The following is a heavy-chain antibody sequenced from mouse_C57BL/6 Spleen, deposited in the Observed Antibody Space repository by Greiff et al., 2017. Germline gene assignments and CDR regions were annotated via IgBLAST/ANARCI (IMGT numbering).Heavy chain of an antibody. CDR2: IDPSDSET. D-gene: IGHD4-1*01. J-gene: IGHJ4*01. Sequence: QVQLQPGAELVRPGSSVKLSCKASGYTFTSYWMHWVKQRPIQGLEWIGNIDPSDSETHYNQKFKDKATLTVDKSSSTAYMQLSSLTSEDSAVCYCARLTGTLDYAMDYWGQGTSVTVSS. CDR3: ARLTGTLDYAMDY. V-gene: IGHV1-52*01. CDR1: GYTFTSYW.